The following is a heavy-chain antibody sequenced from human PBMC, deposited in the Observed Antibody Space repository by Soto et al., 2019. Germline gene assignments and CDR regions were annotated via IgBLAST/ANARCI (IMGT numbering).Heavy chain of an antibody. D-gene: IGHD3-9*01. CDR3: AVTVTGSRSPLAH. V-gene: IGHV1-69*06. CDR2: IIPIYASP. CDR1: GGTFSSNA. J-gene: IGHJ4*02. Sequence: QVQLVQSGAEVKKPGSSVKVSCKASGGTFSSNAISWVRQAPGQGLEWMGGIIPIYASPNYAQNFQGRVTVTADKAKSTTYLELSPLKFADSAIYYCAVTVTGSRSPLAHWGRGTLVIVSS.